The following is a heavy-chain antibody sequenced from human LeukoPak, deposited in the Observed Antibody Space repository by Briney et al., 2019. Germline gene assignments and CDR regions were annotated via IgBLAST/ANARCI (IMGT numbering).Heavy chain of an antibody. CDR3: ARSGAVLWFGVGVYYMDV. Sequence: SQTLSLTCTVSGGSISSSSYYWGWIRQPPGKGLEWIGSIYYSGSTYYNPSLKSRVTISVDTSKNQFSLKLSSVTAADTAVYYCARSGAVLWFGVGVYYMDVWGKGTTVTISS. CDR1: GGSISSSSYY. V-gene: IGHV4-39*01. D-gene: IGHD3-10*01. CDR2: IYYSGST. J-gene: IGHJ6*03.